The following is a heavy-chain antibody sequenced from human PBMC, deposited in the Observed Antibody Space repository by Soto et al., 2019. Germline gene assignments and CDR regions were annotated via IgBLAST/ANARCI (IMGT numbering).Heavy chain of an antibody. CDR3: LRGPNCGYRFDS. J-gene: IGHJ4*02. V-gene: IGHV1-69*06. CDR2: LIPLFGTT. Sequence: QVQLVQSGAEVKKPGSSVKVSCEASGGTFSGHAISWVRQAPGQGPEWMGGLIPLFGTTQHAQNFQGRLTITADKSTSTPYVELTTLRFADTALYSCLRGPNCGYRFDSWGQGTVVTVSS. D-gene: IGHD5-12*01. CDR1: GGTFSGHA.